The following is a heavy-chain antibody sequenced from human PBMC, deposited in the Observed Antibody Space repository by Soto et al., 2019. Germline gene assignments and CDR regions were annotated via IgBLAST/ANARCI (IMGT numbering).Heavy chain of an antibody. CDR2: IIPILGIA. V-gene: IGHV1-69*08. CDR1: GGTFSSYT. J-gene: IGHJ3*02. D-gene: IGHD2-2*01. Sequence: QVQLVQSGAEVKKPGSSVKVSCKASGGTFSSYTISWVRQAPGQGLEWMGRIIPILGIANYAQKFRGRVTITADKSTSTAYMELSSLRSEDTAVYYCARDPSYCSSTSCTAVDIWGQGTMVTVSS. CDR3: ARDPSYCSSTSCTAVDI.